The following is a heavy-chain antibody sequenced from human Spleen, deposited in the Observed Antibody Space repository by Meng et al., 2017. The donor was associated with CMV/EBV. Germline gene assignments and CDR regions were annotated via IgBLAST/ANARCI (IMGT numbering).Heavy chain of an antibody. J-gene: IGHJ4*02. CDR3: AYSSSSVGYDY. Sequence: ASVKVSCKASGYTFISYGISWVRQAPGQGLEWMGWISAYNGNTNYAQKFQGRVTMTTDTSTSTAYMELRSLRSDDTAVYYCAYSSSSVGYDYWGQGTLVTVSS. D-gene: IGHD6-6*01. CDR2: ISAYNGNT. V-gene: IGHV1-18*01. CDR1: GYTFISYG.